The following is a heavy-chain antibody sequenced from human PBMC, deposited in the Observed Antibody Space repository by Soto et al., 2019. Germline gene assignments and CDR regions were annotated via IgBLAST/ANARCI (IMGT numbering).Heavy chain of an antibody. CDR1: GGSISSYY. J-gene: IGHJ5*02. V-gene: IGHV4-59*01. CDR2: IYYSGST. D-gene: IGHD3-3*01. CDR3: ARVSRFGWFDP. Sequence: SETLSLTCTVSGGSISSYYWIWIRQPPGKGLEWIGYIYYSGSTNYNPSLKSRVTISVDTSKNQFSLKLSSVTAADTAVYYCARVSRFGWFDPWGQGTLVTVSS.